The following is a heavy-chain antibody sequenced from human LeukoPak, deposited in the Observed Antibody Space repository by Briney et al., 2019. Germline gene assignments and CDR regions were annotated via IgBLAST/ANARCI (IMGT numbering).Heavy chain of an antibody. J-gene: IGHJ4*02. CDR1: GFTFSSYS. V-gene: IGHV3-21*01. CDR3: ARTSGGSFKGDFDY. CDR2: ISSSSSYI. Sequence: GGSLRLSCAASGFTFSSYSMNWVRQAPGKGLEWVSSISSSSSYIYYADSVKGRFTISRDNAKNSLYLQMNSLRAEDTAVYYCARTSGGSFKGDFDYWGQGTLVTVSS. D-gene: IGHD2-15*01.